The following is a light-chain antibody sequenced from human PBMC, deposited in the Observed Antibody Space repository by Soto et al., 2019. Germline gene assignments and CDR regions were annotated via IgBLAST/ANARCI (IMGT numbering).Light chain of an antibody. Sequence: EIVLTQSPGTLSLCPGERGTLSFRASQNVGTLYLAWFQQKSGQAPRLLIYSASRRATGIPDRFTGSGSGTDFTLTINRVEPEDFAVYFCQQYAGSPRTFGQGTNAEI. CDR1: QNVGTLY. V-gene: IGKV3-20*01. CDR3: QQYAGSPRT. J-gene: IGKJ1*01. CDR2: SAS.